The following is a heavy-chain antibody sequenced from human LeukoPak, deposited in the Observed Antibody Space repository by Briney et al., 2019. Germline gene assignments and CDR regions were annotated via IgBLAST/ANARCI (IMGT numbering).Heavy chain of an antibody. J-gene: IGHJ6*02. Sequence: PGGSLRLSCAAPGFSFKNSAMHWVRQAPGKGLEYVSGISSNGGSRYYANAVKGRFTISRDNSKNTVYLQMGSLRIEDMAVYYCARWYNSLDVWGQGTTVIVSS. D-gene: IGHD1-1*01. CDR3: ARWYNSLDV. CDR2: ISSNGGSR. V-gene: IGHV3-64*01. CDR1: GFSFKNSA.